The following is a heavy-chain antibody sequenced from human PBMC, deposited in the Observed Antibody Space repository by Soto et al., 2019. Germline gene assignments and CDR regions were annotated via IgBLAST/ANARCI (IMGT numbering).Heavy chain of an antibody. CDR1: GFSLSNAGLG. D-gene: IGHD6-13*01. CDR3: ASTYSTSWYWFDP. Sequence: QVTVKESGPVLVKPTETLTLTCTVSGFSLSNAGLGVSWIRQPPGKALVWLAHIFSNDEKSYSTSLKSRLTISKDTSKSQVVLIMTNMDPVDTATYYCASTYSTSWYWFDPWGQGTLVTVSS. J-gene: IGHJ5*02. V-gene: IGHV2-26*04. CDR2: IFSNDEK.